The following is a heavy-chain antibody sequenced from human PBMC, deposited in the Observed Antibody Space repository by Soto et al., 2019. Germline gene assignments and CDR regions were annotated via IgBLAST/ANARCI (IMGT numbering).Heavy chain of an antibody. J-gene: IGHJ6*02. CDR3: ARDPWSGLRFLEWLPLPYYYYGMDV. D-gene: IGHD3-3*01. CDR1: GDSVSSNSAA. Sequence: SPTLSLACAISGDSVSSNSAAWNWIRQSPSRGLEWLGRTYYRSKWYNDYAVSVKSRITINPDTSKNQFSLQLNSVTPEDTAVYYCARDPWSGLRFLEWLPLPYYYYGMDVWGQGTTVTVSS. V-gene: IGHV6-1*01. CDR2: TYYRSKWYN.